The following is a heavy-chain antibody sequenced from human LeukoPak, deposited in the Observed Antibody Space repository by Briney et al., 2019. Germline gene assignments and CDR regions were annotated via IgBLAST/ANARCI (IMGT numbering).Heavy chain of an antibody. J-gene: IGHJ4*02. CDR1: GFTFSSYG. V-gene: IGHV3-33*01. D-gene: IGHD3-16*02. Sequence: GGSLRLSCAASGFTFSSYGMHWVRQAPGKGLEWVALIWYDGGNKYYADSVKGRFTISRDSSKNTLYLQMNSLRAEDTAVYYCARHISGSYLDYWGQGNLVTVSS. CDR2: IWYDGGNK. CDR3: ARHISGSYLDY.